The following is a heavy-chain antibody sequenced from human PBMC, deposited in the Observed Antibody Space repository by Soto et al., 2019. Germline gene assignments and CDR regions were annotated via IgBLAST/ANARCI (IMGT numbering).Heavy chain of an antibody. CDR2: ISSSSSYI. D-gene: IGHD3-10*01. CDR3: ARDSSVRGVIPFDY. V-gene: IGHV3-21*01. J-gene: IGHJ4*02. CDR1: GFTFSSYS. Sequence: EVQLMESGGGLVKPGGSLRLSCAASGFTFSSYSMNWVRQAPGKGLEWVSSISSSSSYIYYADSVKGRFTISRDNAKNSLYLQMNSLRAEDTAVYYCARDSSVRGVIPFDYWGQGTLVTVSS.